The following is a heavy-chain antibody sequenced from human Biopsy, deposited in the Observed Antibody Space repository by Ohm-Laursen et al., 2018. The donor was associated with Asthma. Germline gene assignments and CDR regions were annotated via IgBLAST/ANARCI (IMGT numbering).Heavy chain of an antibody. CDR3: ARKAGSCISRTCYSLDF. J-gene: IGHJ4*02. CDR2: INSVFGTT. Sequence: SVKVSCKSLGGTFNTYVIGWVRQAPGQGLEWLGGINSVFGTTAYPQKFQDRVTITADDSTSTVYMELSSLRSEDTAVYYCARKAGSCISRTCYSLDFWGQGTLVTVSS. D-gene: IGHD2-2*01. CDR1: GGTFNTYV. V-gene: IGHV1-69*13.